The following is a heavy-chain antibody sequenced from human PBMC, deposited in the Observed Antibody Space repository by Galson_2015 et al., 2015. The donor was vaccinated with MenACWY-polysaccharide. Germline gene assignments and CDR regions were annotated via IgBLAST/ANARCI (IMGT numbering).Heavy chain of an antibody. Sequence: SLRLSCAASGFTVSNNYMNWVRQAPGKGLEWVSDISGSGGSTYYADSVKGRFTISRYISKNTLYLQVNSLRAEDTAVYYCANSLPNSGCFCFDYWGQGTLVTVSS. CDR1: GFTVSNNY. J-gene: IGHJ4*02. CDR3: ANSLPNSGCFCFDY. V-gene: IGHV3-23*01. CDR2: ISGSGGST. D-gene: IGHD6-19*01.